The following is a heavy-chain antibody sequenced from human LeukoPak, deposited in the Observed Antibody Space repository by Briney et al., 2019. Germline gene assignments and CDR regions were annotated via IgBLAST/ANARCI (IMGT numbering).Heavy chain of an antibody. V-gene: IGHV1-69*13. D-gene: IGHD3-3*01. J-gene: IGHJ5*02. CDR1: GGSFRNYG. CDR3: ARDLRFLEWLSQRHWFDP. CDR2: IIPIFGTA. Sequence: SVKVSCKASGGSFRNYGITWVRQAPGQRLEWMGGIIPIFGTANYAQKFQGRVTITADESTSTAYMELSSLRSEDTAVYYCARDLRFLEWLSQRHWFDPWGQGTLVTVSS.